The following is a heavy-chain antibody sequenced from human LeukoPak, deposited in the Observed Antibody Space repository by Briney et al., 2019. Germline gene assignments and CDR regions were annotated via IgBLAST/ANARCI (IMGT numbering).Heavy chain of an antibody. CDR3: ARQGYTPHSFDY. J-gene: IGHJ4*02. CDR1: GGSISSSSYY. Sequence: PSETLSLTCTVSGGSISSSSYYWGWIRQPPGKGLEWIGSIYYSGSTYYNPSLKSRVTISVDTSKNQFSLKLSSVTAADTAVYYRARQGYTPHSFDYWGQGTLVTVSS. CDR2: IYYSGST. D-gene: IGHD5-18*01. V-gene: IGHV4-39*01.